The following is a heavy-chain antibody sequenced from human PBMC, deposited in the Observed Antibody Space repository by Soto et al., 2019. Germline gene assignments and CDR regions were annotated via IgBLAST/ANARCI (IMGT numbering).Heavy chain of an antibody. D-gene: IGHD3-16*01. J-gene: IGHJ6*02. CDR2: IYYRGNT. CDR1: GGSISTYY. Sequence: TLSLTCTVSGGSISTYYWSWIRQSPGKGLEWIGYIYYRGNTNYNPSFKSRVTISLDTSKNQFSLRLSSVTAADTAVYYCARDLFDDLRGEGGMDVWGQGTTVTVSS. CDR3: ARDLFDDLRGEGGMDV. V-gene: IGHV4-59*12.